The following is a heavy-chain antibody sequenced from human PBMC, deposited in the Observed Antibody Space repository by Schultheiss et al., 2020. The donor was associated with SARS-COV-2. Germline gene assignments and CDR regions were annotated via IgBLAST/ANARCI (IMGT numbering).Heavy chain of an antibody. CDR2: INHSGST. J-gene: IGHJ4*02. Sequence: SETLSLTCTVSGGSISRSNYYWGWIRQPPGKGLEWIGEINHSGSTNYNPSLKSRVTISVDTSKNQFSLKLSSVTAADTAVYYCARGVSGSGSYPTYFDYWGQGTLVTVSS. V-gene: IGHV4-39*07. CDR3: ARGVSGSGSYPTYFDY. CDR1: GGSISRSNYY. D-gene: IGHD3-10*01.